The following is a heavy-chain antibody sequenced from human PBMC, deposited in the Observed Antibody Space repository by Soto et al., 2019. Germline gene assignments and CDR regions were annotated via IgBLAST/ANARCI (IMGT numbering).Heavy chain of an antibody. CDR1: GFTFDDYA. CDR3: AKDAYCSSTSCYALRGTLDY. CDR2: ISWNSGSI. J-gene: IGHJ4*02. D-gene: IGHD2-2*01. V-gene: IGHV3-9*01. Sequence: EVQLVESGGGLVQPGRSLRLSCAASGFTFDDYAMHWVRQAPGKGLEWVSGISWNSGSIGYADSVKGRFTISRDNAKNSLYLQMNSLRAEDTALYYCAKDAYCSSTSCYALRGTLDYWGQGTLVTVSS.